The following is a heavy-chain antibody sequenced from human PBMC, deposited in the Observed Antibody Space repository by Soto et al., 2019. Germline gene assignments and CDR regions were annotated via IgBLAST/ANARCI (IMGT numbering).Heavy chain of an antibody. V-gene: IGHV3-30*18. D-gene: IGHD2-21*02. CDR3: AKDQLRCGGDCRLLGMDF. CDR2: ISYDGSNK. J-gene: IGHJ6*02. CDR1: GFTFSSYG. Sequence: GGSLRLSCAASGFTFSSYGMHWVRQAPGKGLEWVAVISYDGSNKYYADSVKGRFNISRDNSKNTLYLQMNSLRAEDTAVYYCAKDQLRCGGDCRLLGMDFWGQGTTVTVSS.